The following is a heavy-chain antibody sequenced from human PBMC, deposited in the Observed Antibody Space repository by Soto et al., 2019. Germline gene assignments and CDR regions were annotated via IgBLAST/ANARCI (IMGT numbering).Heavy chain of an antibody. CDR1: GDTFNNYV. CDR3: AGRCDSTTCLGHFDY. V-gene: IGHV1-69*06. J-gene: IGHJ4*02. D-gene: IGHD2-2*01. Sequence: QVQLVQSGAEVKKPGSSVKVSCKASGDTFNNYVVNWVRQAPGQGLEWLGGSLPIFATANYAQKFQGRVTITADKSTSTAYMELTSLRSEDTAVYYCAGRCDSTTCLGHFDYWGQGTLVTVAS. CDR2: SLPIFATA.